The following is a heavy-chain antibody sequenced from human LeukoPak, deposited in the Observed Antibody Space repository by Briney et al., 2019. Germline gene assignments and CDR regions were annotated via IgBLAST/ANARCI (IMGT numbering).Heavy chain of an antibody. CDR3: ARAGGSYQVFDS. CDR2: IKQDGSEK. D-gene: IGHD1-26*01. Sequence: PGGSLRLSCAASGFTFDSYSMTWVRQAPGKGLEWVANIKQDGSEKFYLDSVKGRFTISRDNAKNSLSLQMNSLRAEDTAVYYCARAGGSYQVFDSWGQGTLVTVSS. CDR1: GFTFDSYS. J-gene: IGHJ4*02. V-gene: IGHV3-7*01.